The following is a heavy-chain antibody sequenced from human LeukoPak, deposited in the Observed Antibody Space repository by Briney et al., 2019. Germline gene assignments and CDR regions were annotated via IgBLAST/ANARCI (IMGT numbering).Heavy chain of an antibody. CDR2: IYSGGST. V-gene: IGHV3-66*02. Sequence: GGSLRLSCAASGFTVSSNYMSWVRQAPGKGLEWVSVIYSGGSTYYADSVKGRFTLSRDNSKNTMYLQMNSLRAEDTAVYYCARATGYCGGDCYGSWGQGTMVTVSS. J-gene: IGHJ3*01. CDR1: GFTVSSNY. CDR3: ARATGYCGGDCYGS. D-gene: IGHD2-21*02.